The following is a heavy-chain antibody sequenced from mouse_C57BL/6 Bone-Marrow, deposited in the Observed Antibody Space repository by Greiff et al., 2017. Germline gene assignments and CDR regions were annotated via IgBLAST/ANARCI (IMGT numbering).Heavy chain of an antibody. Sequence: QVQLQQPGAELVRPGTSVKLSCTASGYTFTSYWMHWVKQRPGQGLEWIGVIDPSASYTNYNQKFKGKATLTVDTSSSTAYMQLSSLTSEDSAVYYCARRAGDAMDYWGQGTSVTVSS. CDR2: IDPSASYT. J-gene: IGHJ4*01. D-gene: IGHD3-1*01. V-gene: IGHV1-59*01. CDR1: GYTFTSYW. CDR3: ARRAGDAMDY.